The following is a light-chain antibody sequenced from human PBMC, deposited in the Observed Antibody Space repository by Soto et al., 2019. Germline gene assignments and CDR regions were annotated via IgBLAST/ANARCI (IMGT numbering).Light chain of an antibody. J-gene: IGKJ1*01. V-gene: IGKV3-11*01. CDR3: HQRSDLPWT. CDR1: QSVSGY. CDR2: DAS. Sequence: EIVLTQSPATLSLSPGERATLSCRASQSVSGYLAWYQQKPGQAPRLLIYDASNRATGIPARFSGSGSGTDFNLTISSLEPEDFSVYYCHQRSDLPWTFGQGTKVEIK.